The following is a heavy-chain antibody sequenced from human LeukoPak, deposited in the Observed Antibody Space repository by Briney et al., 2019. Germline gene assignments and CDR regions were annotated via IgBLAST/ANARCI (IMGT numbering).Heavy chain of an antibody. Sequence: SETLSLTCTVSGGSISSYYWSWIRQPPGKGLEWIGYIYYSGSTNYNPSLRSRVTISVDTSKNQFSLKLSSVTAADTAVYYCARGGYSYGNYYYYYMDVWGKGTTVTVSS. V-gene: IGHV4-59*01. J-gene: IGHJ6*03. D-gene: IGHD5-18*01. CDR2: IYYSGST. CDR1: GGSISSYY. CDR3: ARGGYSYGNYYYYYMDV.